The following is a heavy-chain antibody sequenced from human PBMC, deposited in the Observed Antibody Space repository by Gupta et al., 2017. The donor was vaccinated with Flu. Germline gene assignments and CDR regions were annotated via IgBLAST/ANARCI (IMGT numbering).Heavy chain of an antibody. V-gene: IGHV5-51*03. CDR2: IYPGDSDV. J-gene: IGHJ2*01. CDR1: GYSFSHYW. Sequence: EVQLVQSGAEVKKPGESLKISCEGFGYSFSHYWIGWVRQKPGQGLEWMGLIYPGDSDVTYRPSFQGQVILSVDNSVTTAYLQWTSLKTSDTATYFCARAQTVGSTYSYWSFDLWGRGTAVTVSS. D-gene: IGHD1-26*01. CDR3: ARAQTVGSTYSYWSFDL.